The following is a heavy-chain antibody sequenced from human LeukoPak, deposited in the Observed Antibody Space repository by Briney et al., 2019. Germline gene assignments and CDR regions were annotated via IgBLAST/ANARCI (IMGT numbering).Heavy chain of an antibody. CDR3: AREVITPGDSGGFDL. Sequence: QPSQTLSLTCTVSGGSISSANHFWSWVRQSPGEGLEWIGYTHYDGRAHYNPSLKSRVSMSLDMSKNQFSLSLSSVTAADTAIYYCAREVITPGDSGGFDLWGQGTMVSVSS. CDR1: GGSISSANHF. J-gene: IGHJ3*01. D-gene: IGHD6-19*01. CDR2: THYDGRA. V-gene: IGHV4-30-4*08.